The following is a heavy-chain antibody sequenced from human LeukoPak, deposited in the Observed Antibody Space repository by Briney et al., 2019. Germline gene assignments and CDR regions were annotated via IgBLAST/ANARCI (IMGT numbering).Heavy chain of an antibody. CDR3: AREGGGPRWLDP. CDR2: INTSGSS. V-gene: IGHV4-4*07. Sequence: PSETLSLTCTVSGGSISNYWSWIRQPAGKGLEWIGRINTSGSSNYNPSLRSRVTMSMDTSKNQFPLNLSSVTAADTAVYYCAREGGGPRWLDPWGQGTLVTVSS. D-gene: IGHD6-25*01. J-gene: IGHJ5*02. CDR1: GGSISNY.